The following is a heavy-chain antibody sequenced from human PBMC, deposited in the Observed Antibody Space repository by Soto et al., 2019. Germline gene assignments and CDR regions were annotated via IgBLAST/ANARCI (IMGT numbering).Heavy chain of an antibody. CDR1: GFTFSSYA. J-gene: IGHJ4*02. Sequence: PGGSLRLSCAASGFTFSSYAMHWVRQAPGKGLEWVAVISYDGSNKYYADSVKGRFTISRDNSKNTLYLQMNSLRAEDTAVYYCARGEESEMATIDYWGQGTLVTVSS. CDR3: ARGEESEMATIDY. D-gene: IGHD5-12*01. V-gene: IGHV3-30-3*01. CDR2: ISYDGSNK.